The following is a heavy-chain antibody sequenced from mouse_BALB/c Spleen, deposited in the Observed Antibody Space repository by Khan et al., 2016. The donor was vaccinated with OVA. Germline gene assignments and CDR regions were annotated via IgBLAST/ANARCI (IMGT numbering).Heavy chain of an antibody. D-gene: IGHD2-1*01. J-gene: IGHJ4*01. CDR2: IYPGNVNT. V-gene: IGHV1S56*01. CDR3: ARWGGNYPSYAMDY. CDR1: GYTFTSYY. Sequence: QVQLKQSGPELVKPGASVRISCKASGYTFTSYYIHWVKQRPGQGLEWIGWIYPGNVNTDYNEKFKGKATLTADNSSSTAYMQLSSLTSEDSAVYFCARWGGNYPSYAMDYWGQGTSVTVSS.